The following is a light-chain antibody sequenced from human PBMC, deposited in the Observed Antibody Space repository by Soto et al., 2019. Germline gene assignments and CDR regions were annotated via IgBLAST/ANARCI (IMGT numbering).Light chain of an antibody. J-gene: IGLJ2*01. CDR2: EDT. Sequence: SYELTPPPSVSVSPGQTANITCSGNTLGRKFVFWYQQKAGQSPMVVIYEDTKRPSGIPERFAGSNSGNTAPLTISGTQAMDEADFYCQAWDSGTVVFGGGTKLTVL. CDR1: TLGRKF. CDR3: QAWDSGTVV. V-gene: IGLV3-1*01.